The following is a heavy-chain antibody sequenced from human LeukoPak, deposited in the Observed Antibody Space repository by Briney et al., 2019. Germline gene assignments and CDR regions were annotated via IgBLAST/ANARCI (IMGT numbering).Heavy chain of an antibody. D-gene: IGHD1-26*01. Sequence: SETLSLTCAVSGGSISSSNWWSWVRQPPGKGLEWIGEIFHSGSTNYNPSLKSRVTISVDKSKNQFSLKLNSVTAADTAVYYCARSGNKWEPDNWFDPWGQGTLVTVSS. J-gene: IGHJ5*02. CDR1: GGSISSSNW. CDR2: IFHSGST. CDR3: ARSGNKWEPDNWFDP. V-gene: IGHV4-4*02.